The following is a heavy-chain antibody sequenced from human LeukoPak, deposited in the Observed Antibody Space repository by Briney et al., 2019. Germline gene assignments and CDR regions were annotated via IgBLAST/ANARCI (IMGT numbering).Heavy chain of an antibody. CDR2: ISGSGGST. Sequence: PGGTLRLSCAASGFTFSSYGMSWVRQAPGKGLEWVSAISGSGGSTYYADSVKGRFTISRDNSKNTLYLQMNSLRAEDTAVYYCAKDFYPIPSNHYKYYYYYYMDVWGKGTTVTIS. D-gene: IGHD1-1*01. CDR1: GFTFSSYG. J-gene: IGHJ6*03. CDR3: AKDFYPIPSNHYKYYYYYYMDV. V-gene: IGHV3-23*01.